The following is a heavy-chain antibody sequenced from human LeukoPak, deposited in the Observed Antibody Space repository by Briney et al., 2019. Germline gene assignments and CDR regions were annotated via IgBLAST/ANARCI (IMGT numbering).Heavy chain of an antibody. D-gene: IGHD1-26*01. CDR2: FSYSGTT. Sequence: SEALSLTCIVSGGSIGTYYWSWIRQPPGKGLEWIGFFSYSGTTQYNPSLKSRVTISVDTSKNQFSLKLSSVTAADTAVYYCARHRREWEPGVFDYWGQGTLVTVSS. J-gene: IGHJ4*02. V-gene: IGHV4-59*08. CDR3: ARHRREWEPGVFDY. CDR1: GGSIGTYY.